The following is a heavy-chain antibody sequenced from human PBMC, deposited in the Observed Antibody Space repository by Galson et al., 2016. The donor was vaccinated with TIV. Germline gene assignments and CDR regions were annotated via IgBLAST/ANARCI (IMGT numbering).Heavy chain of an antibody. CDR3: AAFSGARGTFDY. Sequence: SVKVSCKASGYSFTRYYMHWVRQAPGRGLKWMGVIDPSGGSTTYAQKFQGRVTMTRDMSTSTVYMELSSLRSEDTAVYYCAAFSGARGTFDYWGQGTLVTVSS. D-gene: IGHD3-3*02. J-gene: IGHJ4*02. V-gene: IGHV1-46*01. CDR2: IDPSGGST. CDR1: GYSFTRYY.